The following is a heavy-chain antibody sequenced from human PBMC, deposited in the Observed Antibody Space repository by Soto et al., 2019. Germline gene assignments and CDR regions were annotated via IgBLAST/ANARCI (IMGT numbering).Heavy chain of an antibody. D-gene: IGHD3-10*01. Sequence: GGSLRLSCAASGFTFSSYAMHWVRQAPGKGLEWVAVISYDGSNKYYADSVKGRFTISRDNSKNTLYLQMNSLRAEDTAVYYCARVVRLLDPWGQGTLVTVSS. CDR2: ISYDGSNK. CDR1: GFTFSSYA. J-gene: IGHJ5*02. V-gene: IGHV3-30-3*01. CDR3: ARVVRLLDP.